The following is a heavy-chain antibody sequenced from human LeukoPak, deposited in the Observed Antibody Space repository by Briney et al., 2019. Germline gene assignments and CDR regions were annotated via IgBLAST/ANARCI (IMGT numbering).Heavy chain of an antibody. J-gene: IGHJ5*02. Sequence: ASVKVSCKASGYTFTSYDINWVRQATGQGLEWMGWIKPNSGNTGYAQKFQGRVTMTRNTSISTAYMELSSLRSDDTAVYYCATHKSSSWRNNWFDPWGQGTLVTVSS. CDR1: GYTFTSYD. CDR2: IKPNSGNT. D-gene: IGHD6-13*01. CDR3: ATHKSSSWRNNWFDP. V-gene: IGHV1-8*01.